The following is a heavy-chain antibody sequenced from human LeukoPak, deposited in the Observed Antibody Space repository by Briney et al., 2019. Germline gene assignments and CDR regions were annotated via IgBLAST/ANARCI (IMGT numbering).Heavy chain of an antibody. CDR3: ARGDNIGWYSRDDY. Sequence: PGGSLRLSCAASGFTFSSYAMHWVRQAPGKGLEYHSAISSDGSNTYYANSVRGRFTISRDNSKNTLYLQMGSLRAEDMAVYYCARGDNIGWYSRDDYWGQGTLVTVSS. D-gene: IGHD6-19*01. J-gene: IGHJ4*02. CDR1: GFTFSSYA. V-gene: IGHV3-64*01. CDR2: ISSDGSNT.